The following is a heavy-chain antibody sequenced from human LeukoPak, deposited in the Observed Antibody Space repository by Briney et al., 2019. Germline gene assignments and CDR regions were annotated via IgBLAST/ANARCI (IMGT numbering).Heavy chain of an antibody. J-gene: IGHJ4*02. Sequence: SETLSLTCTVSGGSISSYYWSWIRQPAGKGLEWIGRIYTSGTTNYNPSLKSRITMSVDTSKNQFSLKMRSVTAADTAVYYCARANYDGSDYWGQGTLVTVSS. CDR1: GGSISSYY. CDR2: IYTSGTT. CDR3: ARANYDGSDY. V-gene: IGHV4-4*07. D-gene: IGHD3-22*01.